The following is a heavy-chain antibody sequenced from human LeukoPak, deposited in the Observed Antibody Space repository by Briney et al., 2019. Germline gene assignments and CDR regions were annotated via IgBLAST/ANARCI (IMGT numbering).Heavy chain of an antibody. CDR3: ARQEQSFRISSYFDY. D-gene: IGHD6-13*01. V-gene: IGHV3-74*01. CDR1: GFTFSSYW. J-gene: IGHJ4*02. CDR2: INSDGSST. Sequence: GGSLRLSCAASGFTFSSYWMHWVRQAPGKGLVWVSRINSDGSSTSYADSVKGRFTISRDNAKNTLYLQMNSLRAEDTAVYYCARQEQSFRISSYFDYWGQGTLVIVSS.